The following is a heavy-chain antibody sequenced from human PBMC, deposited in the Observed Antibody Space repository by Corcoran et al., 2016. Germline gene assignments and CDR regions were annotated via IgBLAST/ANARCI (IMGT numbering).Heavy chain of an antibody. CDR2: ISDAGSTE. D-gene: IGHD3-22*01. CDR1: GFTFSDYG. V-gene: IGHV3-30*18. Sequence: QMQLVESGGGVVQPGGSLRLSCAASGFTFSDYGMQWVRQAPGKGLEWVAVISDAGSTEYYADSVKGRFTISRDNSKNTLFLQMSSLIAEDTAVYYCAKEFHSSGYVAYFDYWGQGSLFTVAS. CDR3: AKEFHSSGYVAYFDY. J-gene: IGHJ4*02.